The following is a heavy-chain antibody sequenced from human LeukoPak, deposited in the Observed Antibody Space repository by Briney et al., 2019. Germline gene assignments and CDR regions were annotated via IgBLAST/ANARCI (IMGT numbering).Heavy chain of an antibody. CDR3: ANVRGVILGWFDP. Sequence: SETLSLTCAVYGGSFSGYYWSWIRQPPGKGLEWIGEINHSGSTNYNPSLKSRVTISVDTSKNRFSLKLSSVTAADTAVYYCANVRGVILGWFDPWGQGTLVTVSS. D-gene: IGHD3-10*02. J-gene: IGHJ5*02. CDR2: INHSGST. CDR1: GGSFSGYY. V-gene: IGHV4-34*01.